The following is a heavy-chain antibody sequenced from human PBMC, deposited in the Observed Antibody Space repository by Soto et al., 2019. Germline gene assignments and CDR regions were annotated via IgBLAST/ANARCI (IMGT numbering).Heavy chain of an antibody. CDR3: ATRNDYVDY. Sequence: ASVKVSCKTSGYKFTLYGITCVRQAPGQGLEWLGWIASYSGDIKYAQNSQGRLTMTTDTSTGTAYMELRSLRSDDTAVYYCATRNDYVDYWGKGTRVTVSS. V-gene: IGHV1-18*01. CDR1: GYKFTLYG. CDR2: IASYSGDI. D-gene: IGHD2-8*01. J-gene: IGHJ4*02.